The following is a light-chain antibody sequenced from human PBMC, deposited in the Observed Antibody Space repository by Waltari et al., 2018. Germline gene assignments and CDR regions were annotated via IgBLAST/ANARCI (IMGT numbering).Light chain of an antibody. V-gene: IGLV1-47*01. CDR1: SSNIGNNY. CDR3: AAWDDSLSGLV. J-gene: IGLJ3*02. CDR2: KNN. Sequence: QSVLTQPPSASGTPVQRVTIPCSGSSSNIGNNYVYWYQHLPGAAPKLLIFKNNQRPSGVPDRFSDSKSGTSASLAISGLRSEDEADYYCAAWDDSLSGLVFGGGTKLSVL.